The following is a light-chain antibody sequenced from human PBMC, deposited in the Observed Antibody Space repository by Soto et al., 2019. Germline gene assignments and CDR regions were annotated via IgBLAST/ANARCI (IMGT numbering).Light chain of an antibody. Sequence: EIVLTQSPATLSLSPGERATLSCRASQSVSSYLAWYQQKPGQAPRLLIHGASTRATGIPARFSGSGTGTEFTLTISSLQSEDFAVYYCQQYNDWPQLTFGGGTRVEIK. CDR3: QQYNDWPQLT. CDR1: QSVSSY. J-gene: IGKJ4*01. CDR2: GAS. V-gene: IGKV3-15*01.